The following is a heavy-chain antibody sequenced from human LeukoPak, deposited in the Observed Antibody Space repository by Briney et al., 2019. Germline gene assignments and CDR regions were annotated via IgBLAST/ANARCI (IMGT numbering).Heavy chain of an antibody. CDR2: IYYSGST. J-gene: IGHJ4*02. D-gene: IGHD3/OR15-3a*01. CDR1: GGSISSTTYY. CDR3: ASETFWSGIRLIDY. V-gene: IGHV4-39*01. Sequence: SETLSLTCTVSGGSISSTTYYWGWIRQPPGKGLEWIASIYYSGSTYYNPSLKSRVAISVDTSKNQFSLKLRSVTAADTAVYYCASETFWSGIRLIDYWGQGTLVTVSP.